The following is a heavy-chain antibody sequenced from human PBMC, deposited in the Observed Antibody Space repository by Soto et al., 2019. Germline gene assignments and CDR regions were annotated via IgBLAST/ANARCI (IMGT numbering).Heavy chain of an antibody. D-gene: IGHD2-15*01. J-gene: IGHJ4*02. CDR1: GFMFSVYT. CDR2: VSYDGSNK. Sequence: PGGSLRLSCAGSGFMFSVYTMNWVRQAPGKGLEWVALVSYDGSNKNYAASVKGRFAISRDNSKNTLYLQMNMLRTEDAAVYYCAKDLGYCSGGSCYSEGYFDSWGQGALVTVSS. V-gene: IGHV3-30*18. CDR3: AKDLGYCSGGSCYSEGYFDS.